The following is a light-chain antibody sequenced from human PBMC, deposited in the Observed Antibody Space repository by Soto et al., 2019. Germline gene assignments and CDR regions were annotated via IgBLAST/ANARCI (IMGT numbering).Light chain of an antibody. V-gene: IGKV3-20*01. Sequence: EIVLMQSPGTLSLSPGERATLSCRASQSVSSIYFAWYQQKPGQAPRLLIYGASSRATGIPDRFSGSGSGTDFTLTISRLEPEDFEVYYCQQFGTSPPSTFGQGTRLEIK. J-gene: IGKJ5*01. CDR2: GAS. CDR1: QSVSSIY. CDR3: QQFGTSPPST.